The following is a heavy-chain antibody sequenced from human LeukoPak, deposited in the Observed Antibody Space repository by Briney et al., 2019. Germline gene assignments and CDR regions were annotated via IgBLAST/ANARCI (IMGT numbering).Heavy chain of an antibody. V-gene: IGHV3-48*01. J-gene: IGHJ5*02. CDR2: ISSSSSTI. CDR3: SKDLTSDFGGDLDP. CDR1: GFTFGDYN. D-gene: IGHD3-10*01. Sequence: PGGSLRLSCAASGFTFGDYNMNWVRQAPGKGLEWVSYISSSSSTIYYADSVKGRFTISRDNAKNSLYLQMNSLRAEDAAVYYCSKDLTSDFGGDLDPWGQGTLVTVSS.